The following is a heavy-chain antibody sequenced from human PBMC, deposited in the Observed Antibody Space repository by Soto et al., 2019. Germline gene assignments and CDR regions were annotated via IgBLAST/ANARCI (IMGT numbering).Heavy chain of an antibody. CDR3: ARDGRYYSSGWLGRENGFAFDI. CDR2: IYYSGST. V-gene: IGHV4-30-4*01. J-gene: IGHJ3*02. Sequence: SETLSLTCTVSGGSISSGDDYGSWIRKPPGKGLEWIGYIYYSGSTYYNPSLKSRVTISVDTSKNQFSLELSSVTAADTAVYYCARDGRYYSSGWLGRENGFAFDIWGQGTMVTVSS. CDR1: GGSISSGDDY. D-gene: IGHD6-19*01.